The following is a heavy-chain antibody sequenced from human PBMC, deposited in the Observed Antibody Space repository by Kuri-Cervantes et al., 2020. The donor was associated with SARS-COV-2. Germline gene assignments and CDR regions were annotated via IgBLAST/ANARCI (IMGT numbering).Heavy chain of an antibody. J-gene: IGHJ4*02. D-gene: IGHD2-21*01. CDR1: GFTFSSYS. V-gene: IGHV3-21*01. CDR2: IRSRSSYK. Sequence: GESLKISCAASGFTFSSYSMNWVRQAPGKGLEWVSSIRSRSSYKYYADSVKGRFTISRDNAKNSVYLQMNSLRAEDTAMYYCARDRVGVHDSWGQGTLVTVSS. CDR3: ARDRVGVHDS.